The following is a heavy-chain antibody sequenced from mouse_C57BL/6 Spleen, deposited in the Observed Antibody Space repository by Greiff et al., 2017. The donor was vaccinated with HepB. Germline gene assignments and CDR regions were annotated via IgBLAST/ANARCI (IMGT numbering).Heavy chain of an antibody. CDR2: IYPGDGDT. CDR1: GYAFSSSW. D-gene: IGHD1-1*01. CDR3: ARRMYYYGSSYDFDY. J-gene: IGHJ2*01. V-gene: IGHV1-82*01. Sequence: QVQLQQSGPELVKPGASVKISCKASGYAFSSSWMNWVKQRPGKGLEWIGRIYPGDGDTNYNGKFKGKATLTADKSTSTAYMQLSSLTSEDSAVSFCARRMYYYGSSYDFDYWGQGTTLTVSS.